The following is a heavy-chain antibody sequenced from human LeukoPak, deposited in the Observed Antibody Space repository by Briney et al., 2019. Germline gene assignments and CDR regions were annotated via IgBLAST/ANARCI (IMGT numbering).Heavy chain of an antibody. CDR1: VYTSTSFG. J-gene: IGHJ3*02. V-gene: IGHV1-18*01. CDR2: VTSYNGNT. D-gene: IGHD1-26*01. Sequence: ASVKVSCKASVYTSTSFGISWVRQAPGQGLEWMGWVTSYNGNTNYAQKFQGRVTMTTDTSTSTAYMELRSLRSDDTAMYYCASHSGSYFSALDIWGQGTMVTVSS. CDR3: ASHSGSYFSALDI.